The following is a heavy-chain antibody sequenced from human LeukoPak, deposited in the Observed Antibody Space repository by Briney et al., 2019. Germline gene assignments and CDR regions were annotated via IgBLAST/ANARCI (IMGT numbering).Heavy chain of an antibody. CDR1: GDYTNNYY. J-gene: IGHJ4*02. Sequence: SETLSLTCSISGDYTNNYYWNWIRQPPGKELEWIGYTHYTGNTKSNPSLKSRVTTSVDTSKSQFSLKLTSVTAADTAVYYCAKWSSSLRAFDFWGQGILVIVSS. CDR3: AKWSSSLRAFDF. V-gene: IGHV4-59*08. CDR2: THYTGNT. D-gene: IGHD2-15*01.